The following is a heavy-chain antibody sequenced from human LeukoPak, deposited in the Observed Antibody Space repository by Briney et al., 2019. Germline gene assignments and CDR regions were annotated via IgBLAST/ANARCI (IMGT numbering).Heavy chain of an antibody. CDR2: ISSSGSTI. D-gene: IGHD3-10*01. CDR3: AKDRGSGNLYYYYMDV. J-gene: IGHJ6*03. Sequence: GGSLRLSCAASGFTFSSYEMNWVRQAPGKGLEWVSYISSSGSTIYYADSVKGRFTVSRDNSKNTLYLQMNSLRAEDTAVYYCAKDRGSGNLYYYYMDVWGKGTTVTISS. V-gene: IGHV3-48*03. CDR1: GFTFSSYE.